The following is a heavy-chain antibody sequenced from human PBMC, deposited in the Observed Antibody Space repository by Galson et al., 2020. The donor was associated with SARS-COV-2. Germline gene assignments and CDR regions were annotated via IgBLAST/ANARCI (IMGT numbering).Heavy chain of an antibody. D-gene: IGHD2-2*01. CDR1: GFNFSDYY. J-gene: IGHJ3*02. CDR3: AVLTYCIGTSCQQKEGRSVPMDDAFDI. V-gene: IGHV3-11*06. CDR2: ISSSSTYK. Sequence: GESLKISCAASGFNFSDYYMSWIRQAPGKGLEWVAYISSSSTYKKYAESVKGRFTISRDNAKNSLHLQMNSLRAEDTAVYYCAVLTYCIGTSCQQKEGRSVPMDDAFDIWGQGTMVTVSS.